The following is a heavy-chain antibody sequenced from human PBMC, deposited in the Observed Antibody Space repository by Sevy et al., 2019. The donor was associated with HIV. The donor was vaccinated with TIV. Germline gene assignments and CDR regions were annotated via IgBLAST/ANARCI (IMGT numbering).Heavy chain of an antibody. CDR3: ARGLLRRRGYLDV. J-gene: IGHJ6*02. V-gene: IGHV4-34*01. Sequence: SETLSLTCAVYGGSFSGYYWSWIRQPPGKGLEWIGEINHSGSTNYNPSLKSRVTISVDTSKNQFSLKLSSVTAADTAVYYCARGLLRRRGYLDVWGQGTTVTVSS. D-gene: IGHD5-12*01. CDR2: INHSGST. CDR1: GGSFSGYY.